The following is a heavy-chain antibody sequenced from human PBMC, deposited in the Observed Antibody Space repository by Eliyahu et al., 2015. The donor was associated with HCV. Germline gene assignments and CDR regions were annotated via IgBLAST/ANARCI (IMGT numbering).Heavy chain of an antibody. Sequence: QVQLQQWGAGLLKPSETLSLTCAVYGGSFSGYYWSWIRQPPGKGLEWIGEINHSGSTNYNPSLKSRVTISVDTSKNQFSLKLSSVTAADTAVYYCARVDCGGDCYYYWGQGTLVTVSS. V-gene: IGHV4-34*01. CDR1: GGSFSGYY. CDR3: ARVDCGGDCYYY. CDR2: INHSGST. D-gene: IGHD2-21*02. J-gene: IGHJ4*02.